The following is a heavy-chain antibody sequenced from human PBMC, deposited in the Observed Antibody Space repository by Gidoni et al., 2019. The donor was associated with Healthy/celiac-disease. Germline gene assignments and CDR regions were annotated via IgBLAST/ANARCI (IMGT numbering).Heavy chain of an antibody. CDR2: IRRKAYVGTT. CDR3: TRDPRDDSQSRDY. CDR1: GFTFGDYA. Sequence: EVQLVESGGGLVQPGRSLRLPCTASGFTFGDYAMGWFRQAPGKGRGWVDFIRRKAYVGTTEYAASVKGRFTISRDDSKSIAYLQMNSLKTEDTAVYYCTRDPRDDSQSRDYWGQGTLVTVSS. V-gene: IGHV3-49*03. J-gene: IGHJ4*02. D-gene: IGHD3-22*01.